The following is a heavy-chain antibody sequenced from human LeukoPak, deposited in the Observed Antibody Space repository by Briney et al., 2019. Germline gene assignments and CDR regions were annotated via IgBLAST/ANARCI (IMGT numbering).Heavy chain of an antibody. J-gene: IGHJ4*02. CDR2: ISSNGGST. V-gene: IGHV3-64*01. CDR1: GFTFSSYA. Sequence: PGGSLRLSCAASGFTFSSYAMHWVRQAPGKGLEYVSAISSNGGSTYYANSVKGRFTISRDNSKNTLYLQMGSLRAEDMAVYYCARDGRELLLDYWGQGTLVTVSS. D-gene: IGHD1-26*01. CDR3: ARDGRELLLDY.